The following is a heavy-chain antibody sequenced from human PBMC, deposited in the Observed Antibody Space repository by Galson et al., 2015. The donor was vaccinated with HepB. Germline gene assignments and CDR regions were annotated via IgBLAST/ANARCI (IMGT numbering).Heavy chain of an antibody. J-gene: IGHJ3*02. V-gene: IGHV3-9*01. CDR2: ISWNSGSI. Sequence: SLRLSCAASGFTFDDYAMHWVRQAPGKGLEWVSGISWNSGSIGYADSVKGRFTISRDNAKNSLYLQMNSLRAEDTALYYCAKGSNSGSSGASAFDIWGQGTMVTVSS. CDR1: GFTFDDYA. CDR3: AKGSNSGSSGASAFDI. D-gene: IGHD1-26*01.